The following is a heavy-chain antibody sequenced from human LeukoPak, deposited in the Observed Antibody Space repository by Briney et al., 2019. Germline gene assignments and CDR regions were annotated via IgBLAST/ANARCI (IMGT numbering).Heavy chain of an antibody. CDR2: INHSGTT. Sequence: KPSETLSLTCAVYAGSFSSYYWYWIRQPPGKGLEWIGEINHSGTTSYNPSLESRVTISQDTSNNQFSLKLSSVTAADTAVYYCARGLGTMIVVWGQGTLVTVSS. CDR3: ARGLGTMIVV. CDR1: AGSFSSYY. V-gene: IGHV4-34*01. J-gene: IGHJ4*02. D-gene: IGHD3-22*01.